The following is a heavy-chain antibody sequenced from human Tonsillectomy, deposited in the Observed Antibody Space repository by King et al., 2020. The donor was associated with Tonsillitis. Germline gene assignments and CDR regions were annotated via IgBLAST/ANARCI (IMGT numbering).Heavy chain of an antibody. CDR2: IVPILGIA. CDR1: GGTFSTYA. Sequence: QLVQSGAEVKKPGSSVKVSCKASGGTFSTYAITWVRQAPGQGLEWMGRIVPILGIANYAQKFQGRFTITADKSTSTAYMELSNLTSEDTAVYYCARARDVVVPAAIRFDPWGQGTLVTVSS. D-gene: IGHD2-2*01. CDR3: ARARDVVVPAAIRFDP. V-gene: IGHV1-69*09. J-gene: IGHJ5*02.